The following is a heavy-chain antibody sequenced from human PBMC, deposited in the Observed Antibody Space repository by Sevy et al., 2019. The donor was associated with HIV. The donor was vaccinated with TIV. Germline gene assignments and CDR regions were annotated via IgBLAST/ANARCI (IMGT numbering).Heavy chain of an antibody. Sequence: GGSLRLSCAASGLTLTTTGMSWVRQAPGKGLEWVAGVTSDGTTYYADSVRDRFTVSRDNSKNTLYLQLNSLRADDTAVFYCAGGDTTMITDIDYWGKGTLVTVSS. CDR2: VTSDGTT. CDR1: GLTLTTTG. D-gene: IGHD3-16*01. CDR3: AGGDTTMITDIDY. V-gene: IGHV3-23*01. J-gene: IGHJ4*02.